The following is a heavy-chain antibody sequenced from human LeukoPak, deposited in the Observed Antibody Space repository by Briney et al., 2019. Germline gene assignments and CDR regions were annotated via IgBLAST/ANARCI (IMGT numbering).Heavy chain of an antibody. CDR3: ARGGGPGDSVDY. CDR2: IYYSGST. D-gene: IGHD2-21*02. CDR1: GGSISNYF. V-gene: IGHV4-59*08. J-gene: IGHJ4*02. Sequence: SETLSLTCTFSGGSISNYFWNWIRQPPGKGLEWIGNIYYSGSTNYNPSLKSRVTISIDTSKNQFSLKLTSVTAADTAVYYCARGGGPGDSVDYWGQGTLVTVSS.